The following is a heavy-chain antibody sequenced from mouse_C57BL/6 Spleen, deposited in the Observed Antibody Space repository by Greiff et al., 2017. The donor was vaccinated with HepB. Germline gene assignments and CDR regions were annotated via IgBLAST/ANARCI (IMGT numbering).Heavy chain of an antibody. CDR1: GFTFSDYY. Sequence: EVKLMVSEGGLVQPGSSMKLSCTASGFTFSDYYMALVRQVPEKGLEWVANINYDGSSTYYLDSLKSRFIISRDNAKNILYLQMSSLKSEDTATYYCARDNSNYFDYWGQGTTLTVSS. V-gene: IGHV5-16*01. CDR2: INYDGSST. CDR3: ARDNSNYFDY. J-gene: IGHJ2*01.